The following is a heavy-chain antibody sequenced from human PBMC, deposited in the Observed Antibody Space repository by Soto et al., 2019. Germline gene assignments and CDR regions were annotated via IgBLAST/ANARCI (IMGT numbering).Heavy chain of an antibody. Sequence: GASVKVSCKASGYTFTSYGISWVRQAPGQGLEWMGWISAYNGNTNYAQKLQGRVTMTTDTSTSTAYMELRSLRSDDTAVYYCARDRTPQTGTHGYWFDPWGQGTLVTVSS. J-gene: IGHJ5*02. CDR1: GYTFTSYG. CDR2: ISAYNGNT. V-gene: IGHV1-18*01. D-gene: IGHD1-1*01. CDR3: ARDRTPQTGTHGYWFDP.